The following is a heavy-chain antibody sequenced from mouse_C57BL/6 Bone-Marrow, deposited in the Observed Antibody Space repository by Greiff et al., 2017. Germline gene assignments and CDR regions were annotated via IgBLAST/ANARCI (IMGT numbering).Heavy chain of an antibody. CDR1: GFTFTDYY. V-gene: IGHV7-3*01. CDR2: ISNKANGYTT. D-gene: IGHD2-3*01. CDR3: ARFYDGFAY. J-gene: IGHJ3*01. Sequence: EVKLMESGGGLVQPGGSLSLSCAASGFTFTDYYMSWVRQPPGKALEWLGFISNKANGYTTEYSASVKGRFTISRDNSQSILYLQMNALRAEDSAIYYCARFYDGFAYWGQGTRVTVSA.